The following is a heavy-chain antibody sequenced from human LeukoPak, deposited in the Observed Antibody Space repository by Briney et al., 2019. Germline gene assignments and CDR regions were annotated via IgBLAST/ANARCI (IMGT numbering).Heavy chain of an antibody. V-gene: IGHV4-59*08. CDR1: RGSLSCYY. CDR3: ARRAEGYGYITL. D-gene: IGHD5-18*01. J-gene: IGHJ4*02. CDR2: IYYTGSS. Sequence: PSETLSLTCTVSRGSLSCYYWSWVRQPPGKGLEWIGYIYYTGSSNYNPSLKSRVTISVDTSKNQFSLKLTSVTAADTAVYFCARRAEGYGYITLWGQGTLVTVSS.